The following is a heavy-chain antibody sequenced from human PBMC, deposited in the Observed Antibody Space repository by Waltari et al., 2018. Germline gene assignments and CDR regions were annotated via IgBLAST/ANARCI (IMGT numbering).Heavy chain of an antibody. CDR3: AADSDPGPFYNGMNV. CDR1: RFTISSSN. Sequence: EVQLVESGGRLVKTGGSLRLSCAASRFTISSSNVNWVRQAPGKGLEWVASSSSRNTYIYYADSVKGRFIISRDNAKNSVFLQMNSLRTEDTGLYYCAADSDPGPFYNGMNVWGHGTTVTVSS. D-gene: IGHD2-2*02. V-gene: IGHV3-21*01. J-gene: IGHJ6*02. CDR2: SSSRNTYI.